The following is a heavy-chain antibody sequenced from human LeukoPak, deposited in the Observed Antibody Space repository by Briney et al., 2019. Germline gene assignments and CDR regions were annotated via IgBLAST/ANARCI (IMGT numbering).Heavy chain of an antibody. D-gene: IGHD2-21*02. Sequence: PGGSLRLSCVASGFTFSTYAMTWVRQTPGKGLEWVSAISRSGDGTYYADSVKGRFTISRDNSKNTLYLQMNSLRAEDTAIYYCATNYCAVDCYSGFDYWGQGTLVTVSS. CDR2: ISRSGDGT. CDR3: ATNYCAVDCYSGFDY. CDR1: GFTFSTYA. V-gene: IGHV3-23*01. J-gene: IGHJ4*02.